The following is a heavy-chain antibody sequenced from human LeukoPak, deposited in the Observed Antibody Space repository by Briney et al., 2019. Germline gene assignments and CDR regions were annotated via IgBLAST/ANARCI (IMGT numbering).Heavy chain of an antibody. CDR3: ARMSYYDSSGDNWFDP. CDR2: FDPENGET. V-gene: IGHV1-24*01. CDR1: GYTLTELS. J-gene: IGHJ5*02. Sequence: ASVKVSCKASGYTLTELSMHWVRQAPGKGLEWMGDFDPENGETIYAHKLQGRVNMTEDTYTDKAYMELSSLRSEDTAVYYCARMSYYDSSGDNWFDPWGQGTLVTVSS. D-gene: IGHD3-22*01.